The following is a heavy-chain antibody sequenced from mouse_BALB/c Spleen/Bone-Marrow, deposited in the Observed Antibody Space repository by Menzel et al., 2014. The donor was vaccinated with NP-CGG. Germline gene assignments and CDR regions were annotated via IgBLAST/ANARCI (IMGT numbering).Heavy chain of an antibody. CDR1: GYSLTGNN. CDR2: IDPYYGGT. CDR3: ARGYYYGMDY. Sequence: EVQLQQTGPELVKPGASVKISCKASGYSLTGNNMNWGKKNNGKSLAWIGNIDPYYGGTSYHQKLKGKAKLTIDKSTSTAYMQLKGLTSEDSAVYDCARGYYYGMDYWGQGTSVTVAS. J-gene: IGHJ4*01. V-gene: IGHV1S135*01.